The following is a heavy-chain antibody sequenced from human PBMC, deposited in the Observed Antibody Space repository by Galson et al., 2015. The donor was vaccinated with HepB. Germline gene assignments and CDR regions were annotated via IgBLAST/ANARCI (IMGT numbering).Heavy chain of an antibody. CDR2: IWYDGSNK. V-gene: IGHV3-33*08. CDR3: ARGYGGTLGYYYYGMDV. CDR1: GFTFSSYA. J-gene: IGHJ6*02. Sequence: SLRLSCAASGFTFSSYAMHWVRQAPGKGLEWVAVIWYDGSNKYYADSVKGRFTISRDNSKNTLYLQMNSLRAEDTAVYYCARGYGGTLGYYYYGMDVWGQGTTVTVS. D-gene: IGHD4-23*01.